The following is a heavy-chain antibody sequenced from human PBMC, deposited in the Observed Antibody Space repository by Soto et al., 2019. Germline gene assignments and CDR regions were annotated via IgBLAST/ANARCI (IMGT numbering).Heavy chain of an antibody. V-gene: IGHV3-30-3*01. CDR1: GFTFSSYA. D-gene: IGHD2-2*01. CDR2: ISYDGSNK. CDR3: ARDRGSKSYYYYGMDV. Sequence: QVQLVESGGGVVQPGRSLRLSCAASGFTFSSYAMHWVRQAPGKGLEWVAVISYDGSNKYYADSVKGRFTISRDNSKNSLDLQVNSMRAEDTAVYYCARDRGSKSYYYYGMDVWGQGTTVTVSS. J-gene: IGHJ6*02.